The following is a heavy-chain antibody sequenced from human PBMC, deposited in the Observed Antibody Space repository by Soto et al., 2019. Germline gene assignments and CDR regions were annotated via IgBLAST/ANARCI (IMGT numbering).Heavy chain of an antibody. V-gene: IGHV4-61*01. D-gene: IGHD4-17*01. CDR2: VYYSGTT. CDR3: ARASMTTIAMDV. CDR1: GGSVSNKTYY. J-gene: IGHJ6*02. Sequence: ASETLSLTCSVSGGSVSNKTYYWSWIRQPPGKRLEWIGYVYYSGTTNYNPSLKSRVTISVDLSKNQFSLKLTSVTAADTAVYYCARASMTTIAMDVWGQGTTVTV.